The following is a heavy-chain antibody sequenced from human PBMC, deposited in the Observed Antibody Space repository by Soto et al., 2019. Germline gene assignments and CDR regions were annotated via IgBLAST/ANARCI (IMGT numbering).Heavy chain of an antibody. D-gene: IGHD1-20*01. J-gene: IGHJ5*02. Sequence: QVQLVESGGGVVQPGRSLRLSCEASGFTFSSYAMHWVRQAPGKGLEWVAVISYDGSNKYYADSVKGRFTISRDNSKNTLYLQMNSLRAEDTAVYYCARAPAITGRFDPWGQGTLVTVSS. CDR2: ISYDGSNK. V-gene: IGHV3-30-3*01. CDR3: ARAPAITGRFDP. CDR1: GFTFSSYA.